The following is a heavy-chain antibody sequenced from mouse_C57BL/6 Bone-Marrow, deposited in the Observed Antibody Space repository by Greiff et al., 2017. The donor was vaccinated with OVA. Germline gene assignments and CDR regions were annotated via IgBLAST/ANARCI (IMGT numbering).Heavy chain of an antibody. CDR2: ISSGSSTI. V-gene: IGHV5-17*01. D-gene: IGHD1-1*01. CDR3: ARYYYGSSLDY. J-gene: IGHJ2*01. CDR1: GFTFSDYG. Sequence: EVKLVESGGGLVKPGGSLKLSCAASGFTFSDYGMHWVRQAPEKGLEWVAYISSGSSTIYYADTVKGRFTISRDNAKNTLFLQMTSLGSEDTAMCYCARYYYGSSLDYWGQGTTLTVSS.